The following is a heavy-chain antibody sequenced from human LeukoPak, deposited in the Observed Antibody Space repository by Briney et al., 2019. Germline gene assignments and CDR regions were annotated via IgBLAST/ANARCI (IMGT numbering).Heavy chain of an antibody. CDR1: GYTFTSYD. V-gene: IGHV1-8*01. D-gene: IGHD3-22*01. J-gene: IGHJ6*02. CDR2: MNPNSGST. CDR3: ARTYYYDSSGYYYGLFRYYYGMDV. Sequence: ASVKVSCKASGYTFTSYDINWVRQATGQGLEWMGWMNPNSGSTGYAQKFQGRVTMTRNTSISTAYMELSSLRSEDTAVYYCARTYYYDSSGYYYGLFRYYYGMDVWGQGTTVTVSS.